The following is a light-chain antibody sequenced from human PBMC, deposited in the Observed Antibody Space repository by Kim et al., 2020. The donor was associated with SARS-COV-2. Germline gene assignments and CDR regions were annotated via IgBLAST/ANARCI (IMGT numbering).Light chain of an antibody. CDR1: QSVGNNY. Sequence: IVLTQSPGTLSLSPGERATLSCRASQSVGNNYLAWYQQKPGRSPTLLIYNASSRVTGVADRFAGSGSGTDFTLTVSRLEPEDFAVYYCQQYAWAPLNFGGGTKVDI. CDR3: QQYAWAPLN. CDR2: NAS. J-gene: IGKJ4*01. V-gene: IGKV3-20*01.